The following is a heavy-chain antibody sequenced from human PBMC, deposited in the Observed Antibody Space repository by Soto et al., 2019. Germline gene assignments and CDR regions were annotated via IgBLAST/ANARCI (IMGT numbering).Heavy chain of an antibody. CDR1: GFTXTNSA. V-gene: IGHV1-58*01. Sequence: SXKVSFKASGFTXTNSAVQWVRQARGQRLEWIGWIVVGSGNTNYAQKLQERVTITRDISTTKAYMELSSLRSEDTAVYYCATDKGDSYGYGNYWGQGTLVT. CDR3: ATDKGDSYGYGNY. D-gene: IGHD5-18*01. J-gene: IGHJ4*02. CDR2: IVVGSGNT.